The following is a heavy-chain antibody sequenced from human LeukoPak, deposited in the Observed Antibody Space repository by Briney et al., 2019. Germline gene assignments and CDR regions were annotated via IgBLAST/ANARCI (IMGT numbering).Heavy chain of an antibody. J-gene: IGHJ6*02. Sequence: GGSLRLSCAASGFTVSSDYMSWVRQAPGKGLEWVSVIYSSSITSYADSVKGRFTISRHNSKNTLYLQMNSLRADDTAVYWCTTAYNSNWYLRDGLDVWGPGTAVTVS. CDR1: GFTVSSDY. D-gene: IGHD6-13*01. CDR2: IYSSSIT. CDR3: TTAYNSNWYLRDGLDV. V-gene: IGHV3-53*04.